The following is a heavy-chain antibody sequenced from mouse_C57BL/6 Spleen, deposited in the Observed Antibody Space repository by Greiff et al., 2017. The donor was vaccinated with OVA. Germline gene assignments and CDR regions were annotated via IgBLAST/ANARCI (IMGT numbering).Heavy chain of an antibody. CDR1: GYTFTSYW. D-gene: IGHD2-4*01. CDR3: ARLGIYYEYDDEAWFAY. Sequence: QVQLQQPGAELVMPGASVKLSCKASGYTFTSYWMHWVKQRPGQGLEWIGEIDPSDSYTNYNQKFKGKSTLTVDKSSSTAYMQLSSLTSEDSAVDYCARLGIYYEYDDEAWFAYWGQGTLVTVSA. V-gene: IGHV1-69*01. CDR2: IDPSDSYT. J-gene: IGHJ3*01.